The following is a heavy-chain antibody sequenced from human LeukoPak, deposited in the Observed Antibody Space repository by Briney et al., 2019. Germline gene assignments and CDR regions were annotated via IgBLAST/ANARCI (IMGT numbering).Heavy chain of an antibody. D-gene: IGHD5-18*01. CDR1: GFTFSSYA. V-gene: IGHV3-48*03. Sequence: GGSLRLSCAASGFTFSSYAMSWVRQAPGKGLEWVSYISSSGSTIYYADSVKGRFTISRDNAKNSLYLQMNSLRAEDTAVYYCARVAHSYGYYYYYYMDVWGKGTTVTISS. CDR2: ISSSGSTI. J-gene: IGHJ6*03. CDR3: ARVAHSYGYYYYYYMDV.